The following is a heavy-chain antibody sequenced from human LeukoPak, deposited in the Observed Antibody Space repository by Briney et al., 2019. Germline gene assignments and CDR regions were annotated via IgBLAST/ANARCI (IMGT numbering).Heavy chain of an antibody. J-gene: IGHJ4*02. D-gene: IGHD6-19*01. CDR3: ARDVVSSGWYLFDY. Sequence: PGGSLSLSCAASGFTFSSYSINWVRQAPGEGLEWVSYISSSSSTIYYTDSVKGRFTISRDNAKNSLYLQMQSRRAEDTAVYYCARDVVSSGWYLFDYWGQGTLVTASS. CDR2: ISSSSSTI. CDR1: GFTFSSYS. V-gene: IGHV3-48*01.